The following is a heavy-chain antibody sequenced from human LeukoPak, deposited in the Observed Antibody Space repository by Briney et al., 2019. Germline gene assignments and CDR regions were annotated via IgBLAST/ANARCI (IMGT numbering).Heavy chain of an antibody. D-gene: IGHD3-3*01. CDR1: GFTFSSYS. Sequence: GGSLRLFCAASGFTFSSYSVNWVRQAPGKGLEWVSSISSSSSYIYYADSVKGRFTISRDNAKNSLYLQMNSLRAEDTAVYYCARGDYDFWSGYYKGRYYGMDVWGQGTTVTVSS. J-gene: IGHJ6*02. CDR2: ISSSSSYI. V-gene: IGHV3-21*01. CDR3: ARGDYDFWSGYYKGRYYGMDV.